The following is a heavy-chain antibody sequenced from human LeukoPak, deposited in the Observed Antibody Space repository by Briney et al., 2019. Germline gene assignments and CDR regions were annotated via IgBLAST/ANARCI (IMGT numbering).Heavy chain of an antibody. CDR1: GGSFSGYY. D-gene: IGHD3-10*01. CDR3: ARVPITMVRGVISPYFDY. CDR2: INHSGST. V-gene: IGHV4-34*01. Sequence: SETLSLTCAVYGGSFSGYYWSWIRQPPGKGLEWIGEINHSGSTNYNPSLKSRVTISVDTSKNQFSLKLSSATAADTAVYYCARVPITMVRGVISPYFDYWGQGTLVTVSS. J-gene: IGHJ4*02.